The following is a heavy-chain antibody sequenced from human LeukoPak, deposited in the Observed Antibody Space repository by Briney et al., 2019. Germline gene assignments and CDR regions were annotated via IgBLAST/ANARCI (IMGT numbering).Heavy chain of an antibody. CDR1: GFTFSSYS. V-gene: IGHV3-21*01. Sequence: GGSLRLSCAASGFTFSSYSMNWVRQAPGKGLEWVSSISSSSSYIYYADSVKGRFTISRDNAKNSLYLQMNSLRAEDTAVYYCARHFWSGSHYPDYWGQGTLVTVSS. CDR2: ISSSSSYI. J-gene: IGHJ4*02. CDR3: ARHFWSGSHYPDY. D-gene: IGHD3-3*02.